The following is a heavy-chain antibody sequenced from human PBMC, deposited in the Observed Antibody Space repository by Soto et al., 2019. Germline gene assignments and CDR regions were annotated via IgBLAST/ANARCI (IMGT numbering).Heavy chain of an antibody. CDR2: IYYSGST. V-gene: IGHV4-39*01. CDR1: GGSISSSSYY. J-gene: IGHJ4*02. CDR3: ASPSDTAMVMDLDY. Sequence: SETLSLTCTVSGGSISSSSYYWGWIRQPPGKGLEWIGSIYYSGSTYYNPSLESRVTISVDTSKNQFSLKLRSEDTAVYYCASPSDTAMVMDLDYWGQGTLVTVSS. D-gene: IGHD5-18*01.